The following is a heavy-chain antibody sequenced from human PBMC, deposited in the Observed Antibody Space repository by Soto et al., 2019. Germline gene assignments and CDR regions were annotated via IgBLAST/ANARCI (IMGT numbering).Heavy chain of an antibody. V-gene: IGHV4-61*01. CDR2: IYYSGGT. D-gene: IGHD5-18*01. CDR3: ARVSTAMVLYYYYGMDV. J-gene: IGHJ6*02. Sequence: SETLSLTCTVSGGSVSSGSYYWSWIRQPPGEGLEWIGYIYYSGGTNYNPSLKSRVTISVDTSKNQFSLKLSSVTAADTAVYYCARVSTAMVLYYYYGMDVWGQGTTVTVSS. CDR1: GGSVSSGSYY.